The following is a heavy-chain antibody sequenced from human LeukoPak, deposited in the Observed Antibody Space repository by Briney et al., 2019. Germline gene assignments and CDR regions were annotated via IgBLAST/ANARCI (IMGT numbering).Heavy chain of an antibody. CDR3: AKDSGQQLPNIFDY. V-gene: IGHV3-30*18. CDR1: GFTFSSYG. Sequence: GGSLRLSCAASGFTFSSYGMHWVRQAPGKGLEWVAVISYDGSNKYYADSVKGRFTISRDNSKNTLYLQMNSLRAEDTAVYYCAKDSGQQLPNIFDYWGQGTLVTVSS. CDR2: ISYDGSNK. J-gene: IGHJ4*02. D-gene: IGHD6-13*01.